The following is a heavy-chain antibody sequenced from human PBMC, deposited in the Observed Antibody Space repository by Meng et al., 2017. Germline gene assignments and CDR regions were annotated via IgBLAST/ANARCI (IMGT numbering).Heavy chain of an antibody. Sequence: QVALVQSGAEGKEPGASVKVSCKASGYTFTSYGISWVRQAPGQGLEWMGWISAYNGNTNYAQKLQGRVTMTTDTSTSTAYMELRSLRSDDTAVYYCARDLKRDRHLGESGYWGQGTLVTVSS. D-gene: IGHD3-16*01. CDR3: ARDLKRDRHLGESGY. CDR2: ISAYNGNT. J-gene: IGHJ4*02. V-gene: IGHV1-18*01. CDR1: GYTFTSYG.